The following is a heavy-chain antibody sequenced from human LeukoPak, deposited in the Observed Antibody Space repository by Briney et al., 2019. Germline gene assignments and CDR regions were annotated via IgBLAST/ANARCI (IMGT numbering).Heavy chain of an antibody. CDR2: ISSTSSAI. V-gene: IGHV3-48*01. CDR1: GFAFSSFS. D-gene: IGHD4-11*01. Sequence: GGSLRLSCAASGFAFSSFSMNWVRQAPGKGLEWVSYISSTSSAIYYADSVKGRFTISRDNAKNSLYLQMNSLRAEDTAVYYCARAHPGDYSDFQFDYWGQGTLVTVSS. CDR3: ARAHPGDYSDFQFDY. J-gene: IGHJ4*02.